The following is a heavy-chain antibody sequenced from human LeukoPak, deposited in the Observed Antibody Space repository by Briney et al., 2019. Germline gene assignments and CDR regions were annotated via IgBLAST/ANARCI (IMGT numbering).Heavy chain of an antibody. CDR3: AKGGGSFDY. Sequence: SETLSLTCTVSGGSISSSSYYWGWIRQPPGKGLEWIGSMHYSGSTYYNPSLKSRVTISVDMSKTQFSLKLSSVTAADTAVYYCAKGGGSFDYWGQGTLVTVSS. D-gene: IGHD2-15*01. CDR2: MHYSGST. CDR1: GGSISSSSYY. V-gene: IGHV4-39*07. J-gene: IGHJ4*02.